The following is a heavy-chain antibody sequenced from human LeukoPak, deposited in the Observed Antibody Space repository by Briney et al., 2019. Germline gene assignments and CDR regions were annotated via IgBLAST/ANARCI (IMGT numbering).Heavy chain of an antibody. CDR2: INHSGST. Sequence: SETLSLTCAVYGGSFSGYYWSWIRQPPGKGLEWIGEINHSGSTNYNPSLKNRVTISVDTSKNQFSLKLSSVTAADTAVYYCARPSGGSYHFDYWGQGTLVTVSS. J-gene: IGHJ4*02. CDR1: GGSFSGYY. V-gene: IGHV4-34*01. D-gene: IGHD2-15*01. CDR3: ARPSGGSYHFDY.